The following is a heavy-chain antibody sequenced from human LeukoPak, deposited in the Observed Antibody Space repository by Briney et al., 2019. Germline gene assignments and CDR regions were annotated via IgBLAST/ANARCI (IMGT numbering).Heavy chain of an antibody. V-gene: IGHV1-2*02. Sequence: GASVKVSCKASGYTFTGYYMHWVRQAPGQGLEWMGWINPNSGGTNYAQKFQGRVTMTRDTSISTAYMELSSLRSEDTAVYYCATDRRSSTSALGLWFGEFGWFDPWGQGTLVTVSS. J-gene: IGHJ5*02. CDR1: GYTFTGYY. CDR3: ATDRRSSTSALGLWFGEFGWFDP. D-gene: IGHD3-10*01. CDR2: INPNSGGT.